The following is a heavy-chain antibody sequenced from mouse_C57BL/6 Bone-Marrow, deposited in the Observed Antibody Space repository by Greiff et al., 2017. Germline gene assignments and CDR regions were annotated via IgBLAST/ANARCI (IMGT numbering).Heavy chain of an antibody. CDR3: AGNYAPFAY. CDR2: ISYDGSN. CDR1: GYSITSGYY. D-gene: IGHD1-1*02. J-gene: IGHJ3*01. Sequence: DVKLQESGPGLVKPSQSLSLTCSVTGYSITSGYYWNWIRQFPGNTLEWLGYISYDGSNNYKPSLKNRISITRDTSKNQFFLKLNSVTTEDTATYYCAGNYAPFAYWGQGTLVTVSA. V-gene: IGHV3-6*01.